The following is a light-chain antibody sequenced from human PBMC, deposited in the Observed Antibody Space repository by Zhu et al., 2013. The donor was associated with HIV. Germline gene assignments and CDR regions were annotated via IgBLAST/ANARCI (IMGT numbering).Light chain of an antibody. CDR3: IQSTDWPPT. CDR2: KVS. Sequence: VMTQSPVSLLVTLGQPASISCRSSRGLLHSNGNTYLNWLQQRPGQSPRRLIXKVSNRGLWGPRQIQWQWVRHCFHIEDQQGEAEDVGVYYCIQSTDWPPTLGQGTKVEIE. J-gene: IGKJ1*01. V-gene: IGKV2-30*02. CDR1: RGLLHSNGNTY.